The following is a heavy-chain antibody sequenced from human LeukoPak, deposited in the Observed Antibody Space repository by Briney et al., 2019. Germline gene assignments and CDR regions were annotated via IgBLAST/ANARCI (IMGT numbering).Heavy chain of an antibody. V-gene: IGHV3-23*01. D-gene: IGHD3-10*01. CDR3: AKLPRSYFYYYYGMDV. Sequence: PGRSLRLSCAASGFTFSSYAMSWVRQAPGKGLEWVSAISGSGGSTYYADSVKGRFTISRDNSKNTLYLQMNSLRAEDTAVYYCAKLPRSYFYYYYGMDVWGQGTTVTVSS. CDR2: ISGSGGST. J-gene: IGHJ6*02. CDR1: GFTFSSYA.